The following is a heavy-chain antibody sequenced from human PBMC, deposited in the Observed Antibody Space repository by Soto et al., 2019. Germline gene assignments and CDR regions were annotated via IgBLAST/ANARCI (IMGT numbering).Heavy chain of an antibody. D-gene: IGHD6-13*01. CDR2: MNPNSGNT. Sequence: ASVKVSCKASGYTFTSYDINWVRQATGQGLEWMGWMNPNSGNTGYAQKFQGRVTMTRNTSISTAYMELSSLRSEDTAVYYCARGARIAAAGTFDYWGQGALVTVS. J-gene: IGHJ4*02. CDR1: GYTFTSYD. V-gene: IGHV1-8*01. CDR3: ARGARIAAAGTFDY.